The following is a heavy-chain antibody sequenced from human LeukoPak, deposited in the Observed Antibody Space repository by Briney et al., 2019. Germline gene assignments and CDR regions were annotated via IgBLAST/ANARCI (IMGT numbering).Heavy chain of an antibody. CDR2: ISGSGGST. J-gene: IGHJ4*02. CDR1: GFTFSSYA. V-gene: IGHV3-23*01. CDR3: AREGGYNVDY. Sequence: GGSLRLSCAASGFTFSSYAMSWVRQAPGKGLEWVSAISGSGGSTYYADSVKGRFTISRDNGKKSLYLQMNSLRAEDTAVYYCAREGGYNVDYWGQGTLVTVSS. D-gene: IGHD5-24*01.